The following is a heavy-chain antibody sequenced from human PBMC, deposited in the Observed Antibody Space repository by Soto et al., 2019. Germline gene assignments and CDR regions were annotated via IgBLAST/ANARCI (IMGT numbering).Heavy chain of an antibody. Sequence: PGESLKISCKVSEYSFTSYWIGWVRQMPGKGLEWMGIIHPSDFDTRYSPSFQGQVTISADKSISTAYLQWNSLRASDTAMYYCAIHSTGYEDSWGQGTLVTVSS. CDR2: IHPSDFDT. CDR1: EYSFTSYW. D-gene: IGHD5-12*01. V-gene: IGHV5-51*01. CDR3: AIHSTGYEDS. J-gene: IGHJ5*02.